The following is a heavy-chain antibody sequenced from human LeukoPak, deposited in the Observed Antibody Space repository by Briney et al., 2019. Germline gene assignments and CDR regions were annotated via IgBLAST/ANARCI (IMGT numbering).Heavy chain of an antibody. Sequence: GGSLRLSCTASGFTFSNYWMSWVRQAPGKGLARVADIKQDGSEKSYVDSVQGRFTISRDNAKNSLYLQMNSLRDEDTAVYYCIVSMRGGPFDYWGQGALVTVSS. CDR1: GFTFSNYW. D-gene: IGHD1-26*01. CDR2: IKQDGSEK. CDR3: IVSMRGGPFDY. J-gene: IGHJ4*02. V-gene: IGHV3-7*02.